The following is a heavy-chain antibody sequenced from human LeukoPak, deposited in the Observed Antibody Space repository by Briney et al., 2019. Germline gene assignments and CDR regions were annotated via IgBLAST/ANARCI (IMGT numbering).Heavy chain of an antibody. CDR1: GFTFSNAW. D-gene: IGHD2-21*01. CDR2: IKSKTDGGTT. CDR3: TTGAPYCGGDC. Sequence: GGSLRLSCAASGFTFSNAWMNWVRQAPGKGLEWGGRIKSKTDGGTTDYAAPVKGRFTISRDDSKNTLYLQMNSLKTEDTAVYYCTTGAPYCGGDCYGQGTLVTVSS. V-gene: IGHV3-15*07. J-gene: IGHJ4*02.